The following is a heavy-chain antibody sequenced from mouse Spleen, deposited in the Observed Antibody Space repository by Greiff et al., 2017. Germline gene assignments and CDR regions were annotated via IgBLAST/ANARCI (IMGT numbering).Heavy chain of an antibody. CDR3: ANYYGSSYLAWFAY. Sequence: VQLQQSGPELVKPGASVKISCKASGYAFSSSWMNWVKQRPGKGLEWIGRIYPGDGDTNYNGKFKGKATLTADKSSSTAYMQLSSLTSEDSAVYFCANYYGSSYLAWFAYWGQGTLVTVSA. CDR1: GYAFSSSW. CDR2: IYPGDGDT. J-gene: IGHJ3*01. D-gene: IGHD1-1*01. V-gene: IGHV1-82*01.